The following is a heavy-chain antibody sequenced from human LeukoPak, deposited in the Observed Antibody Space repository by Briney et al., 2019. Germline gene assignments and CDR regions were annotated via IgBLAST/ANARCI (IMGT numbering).Heavy chain of an antibody. J-gene: IGHJ6*02. CDR2: ISGSGGST. V-gene: IGHV3-23*01. CDR3: AKEVVYETDYYYGMDV. D-gene: IGHD2-15*01. CDR1: GFTFSSYA. Sequence: GGSLRLSCAASGFTFSSYAMSWVRQAPGKGLEWVSAISGSGGSTYYADSVKGRFTISRDNSKNTLYLQMNSLRAEDTAVYYCAKEVVYETDYYYGMDVWGQGTTVTVSS.